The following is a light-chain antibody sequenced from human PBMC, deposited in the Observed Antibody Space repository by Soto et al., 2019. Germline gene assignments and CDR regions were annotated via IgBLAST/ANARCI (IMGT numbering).Light chain of an antibody. Sequence: EIVLTQSPGTLSLAPGERATLSCRASQSLDSRYFSWYQQIPGQAPRLLMYGTSSRATGIPDRFSGSGSGTDFTLTISRLEPEDFAVYYCQQYGSSQTFGQGTKVDI. CDR1: QSLDSRY. CDR3: QQYGSSQT. CDR2: GTS. J-gene: IGKJ1*01. V-gene: IGKV3-20*01.